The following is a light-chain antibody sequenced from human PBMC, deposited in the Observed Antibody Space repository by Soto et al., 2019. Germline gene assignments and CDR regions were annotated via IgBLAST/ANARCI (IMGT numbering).Light chain of an antibody. CDR3: QHYNDWPPVT. CDR2: GAS. Sequence: IVMTQSPATLSVSPGERATLSCRASQSVSGNLAWYQQKPGKAPRILIYGASTRATGIPARFSVSGSGTDFTLTISSLQSEDFAVYYCQHYNDWPPVTFGGGNKVEIK. J-gene: IGKJ4*02. CDR1: QSVSGN. V-gene: IGKV3-15*01.